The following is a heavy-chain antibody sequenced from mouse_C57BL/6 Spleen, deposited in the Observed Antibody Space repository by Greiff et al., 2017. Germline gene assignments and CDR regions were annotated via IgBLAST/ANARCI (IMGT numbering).Heavy chain of an antibody. D-gene: IGHD2-4*01. J-gene: IGHJ4*01. V-gene: IGHV1-4*01. CDR2: INPSSGYT. CDR3: ARLNDYGGGNYAMDY. CDR1: GYTFTSYT. Sequence: QVQLKQSGAELARPGASVKMSCKASGYTFTSYTMHWVKQRPGQGLDWIGYINPSSGYTKYNQKFKDKATLTADKSSSTAYMQLSSLTSEDSAVYYCARLNDYGGGNYAMDYWGQGTSVTVSS.